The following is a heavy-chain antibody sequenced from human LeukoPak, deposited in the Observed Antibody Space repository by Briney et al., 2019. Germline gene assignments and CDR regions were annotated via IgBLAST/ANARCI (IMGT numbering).Heavy chain of an antibody. Sequence: PGGSLRLSCAASGFTFSSYEMNWVRQAPGKGLEWVSYISSSGSTIYYAGSVKGRFTISRDNAKNSLYLQMNSLRAEDTAVYYCAGGTAGYSYGYDDYWGQGTLVTVSS. CDR3: AGGTAGYSYGYDDY. V-gene: IGHV3-48*03. J-gene: IGHJ4*02. D-gene: IGHD5-18*01. CDR2: ISSSGSTI. CDR1: GFTFSSYE.